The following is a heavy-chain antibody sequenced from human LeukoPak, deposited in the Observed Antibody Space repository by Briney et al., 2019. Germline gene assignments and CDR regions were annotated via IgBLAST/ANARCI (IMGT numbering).Heavy chain of an antibody. J-gene: IGHJ4*02. CDR3: ARAQSYDFWSGYSFDY. CDR2: ISNSSSYI. CDR1: GFTFSSYS. V-gene: IGHV3-21*01. D-gene: IGHD3-3*01. Sequence: GGSLRLSCAASGFTFSSYSMNWVRQAPGKGLEWVSSISNSSSYIYYADSVKGRFTISRDNAKNSLYLQMNRLRAEDTAVYYCARAQSYDFWSGYSFDYWGQGTLVTVSS.